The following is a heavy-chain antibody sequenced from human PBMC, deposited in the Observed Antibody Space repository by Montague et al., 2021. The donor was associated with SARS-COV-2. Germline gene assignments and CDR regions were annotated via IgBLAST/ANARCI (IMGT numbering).Heavy chain of an antibody. V-gene: IGHV4-61*01. CDR3: ARSRANVPSRPGFDY. Sequence: SETLSLTCTVSGASVASGNFYWSWIRQPPGKGLEWIGYMYYTGHTNYXPSLESRVTMPVDPSKNQFSLTLTSVTAADTAVYYCARSRANVPSRPGFDYWGQGALVTGSS. CDR2: MYYTGHT. D-gene: IGHD6-6*01. CDR1: GASVASGNFY. J-gene: IGHJ4*02.